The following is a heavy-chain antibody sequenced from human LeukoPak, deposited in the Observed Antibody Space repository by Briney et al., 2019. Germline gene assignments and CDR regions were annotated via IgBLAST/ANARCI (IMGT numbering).Heavy chain of an antibody. CDR3: AKNPLQLVRTLSY. J-gene: IGHJ4*02. CDR1: GFTFSSYG. CDR2: IRYDGSNK. D-gene: IGHD6-6*01. V-gene: IGHV3-30*02. Sequence: GGSLRLSCAASGFTFSSYGMHWVRQAPGKGLEWVAFIRYDGSNKYYADSVKGRFTISRDNSKNTLYLQMNSLRAEDTAVYYCAKNPLQLVRTLSYWGQGTLVTVSS.